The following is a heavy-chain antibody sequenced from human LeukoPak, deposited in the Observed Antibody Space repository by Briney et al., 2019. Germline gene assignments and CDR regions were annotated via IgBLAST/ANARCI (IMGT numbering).Heavy chain of an antibody. D-gene: IGHD6-19*01. V-gene: IGHV5-51*01. J-gene: IGHJ4*02. CDR2: IYPGDSDT. Sequence: GESLKISCKGSGYSFTSYWIGWVRQMPGKGLEWMGIIYPGDSDTRYSPSFHGQVTISADQSISTAYLQWSRLKALGTAMYYWARQGNVIAVAGTGVADYWGQGTLVTVSS. CDR1: GYSFTSYW. CDR3: ARQGNVIAVAGTGVADY.